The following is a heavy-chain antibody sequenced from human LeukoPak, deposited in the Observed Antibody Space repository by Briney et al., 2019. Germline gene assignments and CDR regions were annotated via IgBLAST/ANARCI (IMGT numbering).Heavy chain of an antibody. Sequence: GGSLRLSCAASEFTFSSYAMSWVRQAPGKGLEWVSAISGSGGSTYYADSVKGRFTISRDNSKNTLYLQMNSLRAEDTAVYYCAKEAGPPDSSGWYPDAFDIWGQGTMVTVSS. CDR3: AKEAGPPDSSGWYPDAFDI. CDR2: ISGSGGST. J-gene: IGHJ3*02. CDR1: EFTFSSYA. V-gene: IGHV3-23*01. D-gene: IGHD6-19*01.